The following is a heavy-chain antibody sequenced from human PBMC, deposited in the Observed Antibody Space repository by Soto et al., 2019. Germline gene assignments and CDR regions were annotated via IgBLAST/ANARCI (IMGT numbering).Heavy chain of an antibody. V-gene: IGHV4-39*01. Sequence: QLQLQESGPGLVKPSETLSLTCTVSGGSISSSSYYWGWIRQPPGKGLEWIGSIYYSGSTYYNPSLKSRVSISVDTSKNQFSLKRSSVTAADTAVYYCARHARYCSGGSCSLRYYHYGMDVWGQGTTVTVSS. CDR1: GGSISSSSYY. CDR2: IYYSGST. J-gene: IGHJ6*02. CDR3: ARHARYCSGGSCSLRYYHYGMDV. D-gene: IGHD2-15*01.